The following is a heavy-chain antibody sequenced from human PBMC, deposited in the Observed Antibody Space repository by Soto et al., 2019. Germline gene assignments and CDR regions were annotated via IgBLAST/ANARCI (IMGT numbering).Heavy chain of an antibody. CDR1: GGSISSGGYY. CDR3: ARDTLTYCGGDCYSRVFDN. J-gene: IGHJ4*02. Sequence: SETLSLTCTVSGGSISSGGYYWSWIRQHPGKGLEWIGYIYYSGSTYYNPSLKSRVTISVDTSKNQFSLKLSSVTAADTAVYYCARDTLTYCGGDCYSRVFDNWGQGTLVTVSS. V-gene: IGHV4-31*03. D-gene: IGHD2-21*02. CDR2: IYYSGST.